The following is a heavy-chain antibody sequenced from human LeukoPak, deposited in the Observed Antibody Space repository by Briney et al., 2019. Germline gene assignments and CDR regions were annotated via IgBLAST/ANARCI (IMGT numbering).Heavy chain of an antibody. J-gene: IGHJ1*01. CDR3: ARAPSEIGGYYPEYFRH. CDR2: IKSDGST. D-gene: IGHD3-22*01. Sequence: GGSLRLSCAASGFTFSSYWMHWVRQAPGKGLVWVSRIKSDGSTNYADSVKSRFTISRDNAKNTVSLQMNSLRAEDTGVYYCARAPSEIGGYYPEYFRHWGQGTLVTVSS. V-gene: IGHV3-74*01. CDR1: GFTFSSYW.